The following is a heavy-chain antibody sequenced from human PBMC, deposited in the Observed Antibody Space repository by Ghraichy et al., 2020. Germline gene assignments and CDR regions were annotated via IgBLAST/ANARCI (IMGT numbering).Heavy chain of an antibody. Sequence: ASVKVSCKASGYTFTDYYIHWVRQAPGQGLEWMGIINPGGGSTSYAQKFQGRVTVTRDTSTSTVYLDLSSLRSEDTAVYYCARRYDYADYWGQGTLVTVSS. J-gene: IGHJ4*02. CDR1: GYTFTDYY. D-gene: IGHD3-16*01. V-gene: IGHV1-46*01. CDR3: ARRYDYADY. CDR2: INPGGGST.